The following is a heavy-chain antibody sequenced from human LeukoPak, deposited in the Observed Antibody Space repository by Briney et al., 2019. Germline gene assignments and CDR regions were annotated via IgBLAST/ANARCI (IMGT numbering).Heavy chain of an antibody. J-gene: IGHJ4*02. D-gene: IGHD1-26*01. CDR1: GYTFIGYG. Sequence: GASVKVSCKPSGYTFIGYGIYWVRQAPGQGLEWMGRIDPNSGGTDYAQKFQDGINVTSDTSINTVYMELSRLRSDDTAVYYCARDKSIGWERYPPDYWGQGTLVTVSS. CDR2: IDPNSGGT. CDR3: ARDKSIGWERYPPDY. V-gene: IGHV1-2*02.